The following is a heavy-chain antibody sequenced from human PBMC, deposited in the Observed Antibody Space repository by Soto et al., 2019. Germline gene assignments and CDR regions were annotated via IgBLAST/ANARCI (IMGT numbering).Heavy chain of an antibody. D-gene: IGHD3-10*01. CDR1: GYTFTSYG. CDR3: ARVEGTYGSGSYYPTDYYYYGMDV. Sequence: ASVKVSCKASGYTFTSYGISWLRQAPGQGLEWMGWISAYNGNTNYAQKLQGRVTMTTDTSTSTAYMELRSLRSDDTAVYYCARVEGTYGSGSYYPTDYYYYGMDVWGQGTTVTVSS. J-gene: IGHJ6*02. V-gene: IGHV1-18*01. CDR2: ISAYNGNT.